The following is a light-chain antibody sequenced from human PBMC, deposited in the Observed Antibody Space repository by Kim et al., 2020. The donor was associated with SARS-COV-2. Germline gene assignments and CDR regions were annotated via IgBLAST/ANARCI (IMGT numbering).Light chain of an antibody. CDR3: QKYNSALRT. Sequence: VGDRVTITCRARQGINNHLAWYQQKPRKVTKLLIHAASTLQSGGPSRFSGSGSGSGTDFTLTISSLQPEDVATYYCQKYNSALRTFGQGTKVDIK. CDR1: QGINNH. J-gene: IGKJ1*01. CDR2: AAS. V-gene: IGKV1-27*01.